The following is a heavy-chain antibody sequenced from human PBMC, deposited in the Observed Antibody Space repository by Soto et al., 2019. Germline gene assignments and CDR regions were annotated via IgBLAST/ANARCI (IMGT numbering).Heavy chain of an antibody. CDR1: GFTFSSYG. Sequence: HPGGSLRLSCAASGFTFSSYGMHWVRQAPGKGLEWVAVIWYDGSNKYYADSVKGRFTISRDNSKNTLYLQMNSLRAEDTAVYYCARDGAYYDFWSGYQPGYYYYGMDVWGQGTTVTVSS. D-gene: IGHD3-3*01. CDR2: IWYDGSNK. CDR3: ARDGAYYDFWSGYQPGYYYYGMDV. J-gene: IGHJ6*02. V-gene: IGHV3-33*01.